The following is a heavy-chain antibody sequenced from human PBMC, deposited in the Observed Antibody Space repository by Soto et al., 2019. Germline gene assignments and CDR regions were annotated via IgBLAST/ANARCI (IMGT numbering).Heavy chain of an antibody. CDR3: AGRYGSCLDY. V-gene: IGHV4-59*08. D-gene: IGHD5-18*01. Sequence: SETLSLTCTVSGGSISSYYWSLIRPPPGKGLEWIGYIYYSGSTNYNPSLKSRVTISVDTSKNQFSLKLSSVTAADAAVYYCAGRYGSCLDYWGQGTLVTVSS. J-gene: IGHJ4*02. CDR1: GGSISSYY. CDR2: IYYSGST.